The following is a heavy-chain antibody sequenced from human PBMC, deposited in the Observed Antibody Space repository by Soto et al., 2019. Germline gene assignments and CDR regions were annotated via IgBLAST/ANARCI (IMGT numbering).Heavy chain of an antibody. Sequence: VQLVESGGGLVQPGGSLRLSCAASGFTFSSYEMNWVRQAPGKGLEWVSYISSSGSTIYYADSVKGRFTISRDNAKNSLYLQMNSLRAEDTAVYYCARSPYYYDSYATDYWGQGTLVTVSS. CDR1: GFTFSSYE. CDR3: ARSPYYYDSYATDY. D-gene: IGHD3-22*01. V-gene: IGHV3-48*03. CDR2: ISSSGSTI. J-gene: IGHJ4*02.